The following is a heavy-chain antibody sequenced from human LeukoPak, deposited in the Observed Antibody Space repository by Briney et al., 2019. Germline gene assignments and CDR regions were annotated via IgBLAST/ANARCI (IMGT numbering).Heavy chain of an antibody. Sequence: PGGSLRLSCAASGFTFSSYEMNWVRQAPGKGLEWVSYISSSGSTIYYADSVKGRFTISRDNSKNTLYLQMNSLRAEDTAVYYCAPYGDAFDYWGQGTLVTVSS. J-gene: IGHJ4*02. CDR3: APYGDAFDY. V-gene: IGHV3-48*03. CDR2: ISSSGSTI. CDR1: GFTFSSYE. D-gene: IGHD4-17*01.